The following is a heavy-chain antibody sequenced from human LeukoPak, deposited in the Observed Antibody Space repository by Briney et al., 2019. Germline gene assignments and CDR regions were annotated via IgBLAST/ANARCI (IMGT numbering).Heavy chain of an antibody. J-gene: IGHJ5*02. D-gene: IGHD6-19*01. Sequence: ASVKVSCKVSGYTLTELSMHWVRQAPGEGLEWMGSFDPEDGETIYAQKFQGRVTMTEDTSTDTAYMEVSSLRSEDTAVYYCAPSWGSSGWYSWFDPWGQGTLVTVSS. CDR2: FDPEDGET. V-gene: IGHV1-24*01. CDR1: GYTLTELS. CDR3: APSWGSSGWYSWFDP.